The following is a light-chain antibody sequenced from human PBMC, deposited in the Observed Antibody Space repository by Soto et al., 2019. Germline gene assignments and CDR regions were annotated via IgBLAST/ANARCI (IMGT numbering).Light chain of an antibody. J-gene: IGKJ2*01. V-gene: IGKV1-5*01. CDR1: QTISTW. CDR3: QQYTNTNNPWM. CDR2: DAS. Sequence: DIQVTQSPPTLSSSLGDSVTITCRASQTISTWMAWYQQKPGKAPKLLVYDASTLQSGVASRFSGSGSGTEFTLIISGLQPDDSATYYCQQYTNTNNPWMVGQGTKVDI.